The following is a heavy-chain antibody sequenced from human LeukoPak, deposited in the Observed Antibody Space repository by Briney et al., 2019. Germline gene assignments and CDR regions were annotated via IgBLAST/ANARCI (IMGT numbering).Heavy chain of an antibody. CDR3: ARHLLGGHGDY. Sequence: GASVKVSCKASAYRFTGYYLHWVRQAPGQGLEWMGWINPNSGGTNCAEKFQGRVTMTRNTSVNTAFMELSRLTSDDTAAYYCARHLLGGHGDYWGQGTLVTVSS. CDR1: AYRFTGYY. V-gene: IGHV1-2*02. D-gene: IGHD3-10*01. J-gene: IGHJ4*02. CDR2: INPNSGGT.